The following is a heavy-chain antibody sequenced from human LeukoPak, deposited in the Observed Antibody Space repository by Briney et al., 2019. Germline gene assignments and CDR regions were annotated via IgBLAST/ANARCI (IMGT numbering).Heavy chain of an antibody. D-gene: IGHD3-22*01. Sequence: SETLSLTCTVSGGAISSYYWSWIRQPPGKGLEWIGYIYYSGSTNYNPSLKSRVTISVDTSKNQFSLKLSSVTAADTAVYYCARGVSYYDSSGYYNEYFQHWGQGTLVTVSS. CDR1: GGAISSYY. CDR2: IYYSGST. J-gene: IGHJ1*01. V-gene: IGHV4-59*08. CDR3: ARGVSYYDSSGYYNEYFQH.